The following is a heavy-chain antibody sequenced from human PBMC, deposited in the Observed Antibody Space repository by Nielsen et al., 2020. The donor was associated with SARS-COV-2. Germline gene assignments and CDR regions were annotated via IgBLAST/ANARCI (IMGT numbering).Heavy chain of an antibody. V-gene: IGHV3-48*01. CDR3: AREMLLCSSTSC. CDR1: GFTFSSYS. CDR2: ISSSSTI. Sequence: GESLKISCAASGFTFSSYSMNWVRQAPGKGLEWVSYISSSSTIYYADSVKGRFTISRDNAKNSLYLQMNSLRAEDTAVYYCAREMLLCSSTSCGGQGTLVTVSS. J-gene: IGHJ4*02. D-gene: IGHD2-2*01.